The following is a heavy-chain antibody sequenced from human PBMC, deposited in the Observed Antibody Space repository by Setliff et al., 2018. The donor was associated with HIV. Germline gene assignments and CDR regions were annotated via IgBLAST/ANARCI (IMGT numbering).Heavy chain of an antibody. V-gene: IGHV4-39*07. CDR2: VSYSGAT. CDR1: GGSSIANTFA. J-gene: IGHJ4*02. Sequence: SETLSLTCSVSGGSSIANTFASTWIRQSPGKGLEYIGDVSYSGATMYTNYNPSLESRVTVSEDTSRHQFSLKLTSVTADDTGIYYCARGPPFAYWGQGLLVTVSS. CDR3: ARGPPFAY.